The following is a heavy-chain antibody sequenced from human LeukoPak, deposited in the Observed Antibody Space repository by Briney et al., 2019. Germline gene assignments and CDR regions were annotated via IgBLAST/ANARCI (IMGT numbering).Heavy chain of an antibody. V-gene: IGHV4-4*07. Sequence: SETLSLTCTVSGGSISSYYWSWIRQPAGKGLEWIGRIYTSGSTNYNPSLKSRVTMSVHTSKNQFSLKLSSVTAADTAVYYCARDFYDFWSGSSVGMDVWGQGTTVTVSS. CDR3: ARDFYDFWSGSSVGMDV. J-gene: IGHJ6*02. D-gene: IGHD3-3*01. CDR2: IYTSGST. CDR1: GGSISSYY.